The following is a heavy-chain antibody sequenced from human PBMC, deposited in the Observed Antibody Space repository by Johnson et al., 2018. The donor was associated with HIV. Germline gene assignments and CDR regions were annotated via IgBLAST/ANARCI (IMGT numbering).Heavy chain of an antibody. CDR3: ARVRSGTGHGAFDI. CDR1: GFNFSDYY. CDR2: ISYDGSNK. Sequence: QMQLVESGGGLVKPGGSLRLSCAASGFNFSDYYMSWIRQAPGKGLEWVAVISYDGSNKYYADSVKGRFTISRDNSKHTLYLQMNSLRAEETAVYYCARVRSGTGHGAFDIWGQGTMVTVSS. D-gene: IGHD1-26*01. J-gene: IGHJ3*02. V-gene: IGHV3-30*03.